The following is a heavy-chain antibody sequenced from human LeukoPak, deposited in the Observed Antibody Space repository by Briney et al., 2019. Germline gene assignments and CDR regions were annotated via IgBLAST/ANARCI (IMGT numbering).Heavy chain of an antibody. CDR3: AKSRYHFDY. CDR1: GFTFSSYG. D-gene: IGHD3-9*01. CDR2: ISYDGGNK. Sequence: GRSLRLSCAASGFTFSSYGMHWVRQAPGKGLEWVAVISYDGGNKYYADFVKGRFTISRDNSKNTLYLQMNSLRAEDTAVYYCAKSRYHFDYWGQGTLVTVSS. J-gene: IGHJ4*02. V-gene: IGHV3-30*18.